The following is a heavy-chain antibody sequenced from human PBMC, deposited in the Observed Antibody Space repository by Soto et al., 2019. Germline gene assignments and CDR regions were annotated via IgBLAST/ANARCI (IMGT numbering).Heavy chain of an antibody. J-gene: IGHJ4*02. CDR2: IYSSGST. CDR1: GFTVSNNY. Sequence: HPGGSLRLSCAASGFTVSNNYMTWVRQAPEKGLEWVSFIYSSGSTYYADSVKGRFTISRDNFKNTLYLQMNSLRAEYTAVYYCARGYSYTQPVFDYWGLGTLVTVSS. CDR3: ARGYSYTQPVFDY. D-gene: IGHD5-18*01. V-gene: IGHV3-53*01.